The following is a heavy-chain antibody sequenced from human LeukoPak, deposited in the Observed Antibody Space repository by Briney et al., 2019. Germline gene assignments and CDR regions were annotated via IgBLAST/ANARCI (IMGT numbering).Heavy chain of an antibody. V-gene: IGHV3-15*01. D-gene: IGHD2-8*01. Sequence: GGSLRHSCAASGFTFSNAWMSWVRQAPGKGLEWGGRIKSKTDGGTTDYAAPVKGRFTISRDDSKNTLYLQMNSLKTEDTAVYYCTTVKRVWASLYDPLYYYYYMDVWGKGTTVTISS. CDR1: GFTFSNAW. J-gene: IGHJ6*03. CDR2: IKSKTDGGTT. CDR3: TTVKRVWASLYDPLYYYYYMDV.